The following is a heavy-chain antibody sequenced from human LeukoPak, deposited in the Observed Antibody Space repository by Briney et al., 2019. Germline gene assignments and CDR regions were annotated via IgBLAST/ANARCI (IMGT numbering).Heavy chain of an antibody. Sequence: PGGSLRLSCAASGFTFSSYSMNWVRQAPGKGLEWVSSISSSSSYIYYADSVKGRFTISRDNAKNSLYLQMNSLRAEDTAVYYCARELVVAATQIPYWGQGTLVTVSS. D-gene: IGHD2-15*01. V-gene: IGHV3-21*01. CDR2: ISSSSSYI. CDR1: GFTFSSYS. J-gene: IGHJ4*02. CDR3: ARELVVAATQIPY.